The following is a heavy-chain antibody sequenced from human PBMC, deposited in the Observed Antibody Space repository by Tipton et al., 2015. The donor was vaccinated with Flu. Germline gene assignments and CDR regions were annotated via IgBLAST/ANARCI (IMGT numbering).Heavy chain of an antibody. J-gene: IGHJ6*02. D-gene: IGHD3-10*01. CDR2: IYYSGST. CDR1: GGSISSGGAY. V-gene: IGHV4-31*03. Sequence: TLSLTCTASGGSISSGGAYWSWVRQHPGKGLEWIGCIYYSGSTYYNPSLESRVTISVETSKNQFSLKVNSVTAADTAVYYCTRDQGFGGGMSYDYYTLDVWGQGTTVTVSS. CDR3: TRDQGFGGGMSYDYYTLDV.